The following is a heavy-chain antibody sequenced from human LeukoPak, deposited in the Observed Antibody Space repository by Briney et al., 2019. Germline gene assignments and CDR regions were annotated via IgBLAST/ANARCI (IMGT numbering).Heavy chain of an antibody. CDR1: GYTFTGYY. J-gene: IGHJ4*02. D-gene: IGHD6-13*01. CDR2: INPNSGGT. Sequence: GASVKVSCKASGYTFTGYYMHWVRQAPGQGLEWMGWINPNSGGTNYAQKFQGRVTMTRDTSISTAYMELSRLTSDGTAVYYCARGYSSSWSPDYWGQGTLVTVSS. V-gene: IGHV1-2*02. CDR3: ARGYSSSWSPDY.